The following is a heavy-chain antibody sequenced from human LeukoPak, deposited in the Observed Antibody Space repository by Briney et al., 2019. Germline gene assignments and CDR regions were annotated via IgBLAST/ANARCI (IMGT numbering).Heavy chain of an antibody. CDR3: ARAVRNYGSGSYGY. D-gene: IGHD3-10*01. J-gene: IGHJ4*02. CDR2: INPNSGGT. Sequence: GASVKASCKASGYTFTGYYMHWVRQAPGQGLEWMGWINPNSGGTNYAQKFQGRVTMTRDTSISTAYMELSRLRSDDTAVYYCARAVRNYGSGSYGYWGQGTLVTVSS. V-gene: IGHV1-2*02. CDR1: GYTFTGYY.